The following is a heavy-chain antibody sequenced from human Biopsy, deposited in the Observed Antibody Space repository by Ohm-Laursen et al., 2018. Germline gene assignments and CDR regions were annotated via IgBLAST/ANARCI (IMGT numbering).Heavy chain of an antibody. CDR1: GGSISGYH. CDR2: ISYTGGI. J-gene: IGHJ4*02. D-gene: IGHD2-2*01. V-gene: IGHV4-59*07. Sequence: SDILSLTCPVSGGSISGYHWSWIRKSPGKGLEWLAYISYTGGITSNPSLNGRDTMSLDTSKNQFSLRLIYVTAADTAVYYCARMPHFDYWGQGILVTVSS. CDR3: ARMPHFDY.